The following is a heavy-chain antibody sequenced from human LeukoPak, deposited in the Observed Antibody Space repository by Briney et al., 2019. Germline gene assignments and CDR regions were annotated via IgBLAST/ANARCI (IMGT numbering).Heavy chain of an antibody. CDR1: GFTFSSYA. Sequence: GGSLRLSCAASGFTFSSYAMHWVRQAPGKGLEWVAVISYDGSNKYYADSVKGRFTISRDNSKNTLYLQMNSLRAEDTAVYYCARDSITIFGVAPPHYYGMDVWGRGTTVTVSS. D-gene: IGHD3-3*01. V-gene: IGHV3-30-3*01. J-gene: IGHJ6*02. CDR3: ARDSITIFGVAPPHYYGMDV. CDR2: ISYDGSNK.